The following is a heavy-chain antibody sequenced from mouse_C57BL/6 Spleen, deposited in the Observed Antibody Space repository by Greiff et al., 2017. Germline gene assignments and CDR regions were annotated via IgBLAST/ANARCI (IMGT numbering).Heavy chain of an antibody. CDR2: IDPANGNT. J-gene: IGHJ2*01. Sequence: VQLKQSVAELVRPGASVKLSCTASGFNIKNTYMPWVKQRPEQGLEWIGRIDPANGNTKYAPKFQGKATITADTSSNTAYLQLSSLTSEDTASYYCARGSSGYVDYWGQGTTLTVSS. CDR1: GFNIKNTY. CDR3: ARGSSGYVDY. V-gene: IGHV14-3*01. D-gene: IGHD3-2*02.